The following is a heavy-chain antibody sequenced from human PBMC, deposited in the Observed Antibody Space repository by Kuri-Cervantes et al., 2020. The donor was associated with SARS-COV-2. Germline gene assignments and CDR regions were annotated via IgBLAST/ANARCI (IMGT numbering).Heavy chain of an antibody. CDR3: ARDKGGATFDY. CDR1: GYTFTSYG. D-gene: IGHD1-26*01. Sequence: SVKVSCKASGYTFTSYGISWVRQAPGQGLEWMGWISTYKGNTNIAQKLQGRVTISIDTSTSTAYMELRSLRADDTAVYYCARDKGGATFDYWGHGTLVTVSS. V-gene: IGHV1-18*01. J-gene: IGHJ4*01. CDR2: ISTYKGNT.